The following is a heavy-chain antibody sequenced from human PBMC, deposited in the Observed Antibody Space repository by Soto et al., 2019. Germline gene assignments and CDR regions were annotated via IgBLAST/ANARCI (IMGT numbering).Heavy chain of an antibody. V-gene: IGHV4-34*01. CDR1: GGSFSGYY. D-gene: IGHD2-2*02. J-gene: IGHJ5*02. CDR3: AVVVVPAAILQWFDP. CDR2: INHSGST. Sequence: SETLSLTCAVYGGSFSGYYWSWIRQPPGKGLEWIGEINHSGSTNYNPSLKSRVTISVDTSKNQFSLKLSSVTAADTAVYYCAVVVVPAAILQWFDPWGQGTLVTVS.